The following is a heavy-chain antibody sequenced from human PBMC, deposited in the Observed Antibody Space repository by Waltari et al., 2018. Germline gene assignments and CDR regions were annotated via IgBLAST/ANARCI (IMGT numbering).Heavy chain of an antibody. CDR3: AKEQEAFDI. V-gene: IGHV3-33*06. CDR2: VWSDGNEK. CDR1: GFTMSSYF. Sequence: QLQLVESGGGVVQPGKSLRLSCAASGFTMSSYFMHWVRQAPGKGLVLVVVVWSDGNEKYYGDAVKGRFTISRDNSKNIVYLQMNSLRAEDTAVYFCAKEQEAFDIWGQGTVVTVS. J-gene: IGHJ3*02.